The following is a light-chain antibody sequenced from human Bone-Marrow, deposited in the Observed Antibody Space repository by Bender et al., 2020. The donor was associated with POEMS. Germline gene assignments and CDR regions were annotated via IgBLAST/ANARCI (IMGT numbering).Light chain of an antibody. Sequence: QSALTQPASVSGSPGQSITISCTGTSSDVGNHDLVSWYQQRPGKAPKLILYEGNKRPSGVSDRFSGSKSGNTASLTISGLQAEDEADYYCCSYAGGVLFGGGTKLTVL. CDR3: CSYAGGVL. CDR1: SSDVGNHDL. CDR2: EGN. J-gene: IGLJ2*01. V-gene: IGLV2-23*01.